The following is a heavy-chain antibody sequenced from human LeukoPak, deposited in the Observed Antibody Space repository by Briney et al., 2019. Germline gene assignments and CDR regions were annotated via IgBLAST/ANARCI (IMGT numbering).Heavy chain of an antibody. J-gene: IGHJ4*02. CDR3: AKDRLSRKTIAAAGDFDY. D-gene: IGHD6-13*01. V-gene: IGHV3-23*01. Sequence: AGGSLRLSCAASGFTFSSYAMSWVRQAPGKGLDWVSAISGSGGSTYYADSVKGRFTISRDNSKNTLYLQMNSLRAEDTAVYYCAKDRLSRKTIAAAGDFDYWGQGTLVTVSS. CDR2: ISGSGGST. CDR1: GFTFSSYA.